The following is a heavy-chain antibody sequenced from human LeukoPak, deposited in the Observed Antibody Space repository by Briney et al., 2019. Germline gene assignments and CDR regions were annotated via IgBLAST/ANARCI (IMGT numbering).Heavy chain of an antibody. D-gene: IGHD2-15*01. CDR3: ARHKVPSYCGGGACFSHYYSYYMDV. CDR2: IYYSRSS. V-gene: IGHV4-39*01. J-gene: IGHJ6*03. CDR1: GGSISSSSYY. Sequence: PSETLSLTCTVSGGSISSSSYYWGWIRQPPGKGLEWIGTIYYSRSSYYNPSLMSRVTISVDTSRNQFSLQLSSVNAADTAMYYCARHKVPSYCGGGACFSHYYSYYMDVWGNGTTVSVSS.